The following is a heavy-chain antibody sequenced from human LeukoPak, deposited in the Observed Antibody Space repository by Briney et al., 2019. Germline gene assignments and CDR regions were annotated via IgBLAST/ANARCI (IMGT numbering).Heavy chain of an antibody. CDR2: INHSGRT. D-gene: IGHD2-8*02. J-gene: IGHJ4*02. CDR3: ARGSNTGLAY. V-gene: IGHV4-34*01. Sequence: SETLSLTCAVYGGSFSGYYWSWVRQPPGKGLEWIGEINHSGRTNYNPPLKSRVTISVDTSKNQFSLKLSSVTAADTAVYYCARGSNTGLAYWGQGTLVTVSS. CDR1: GGSFSGYY.